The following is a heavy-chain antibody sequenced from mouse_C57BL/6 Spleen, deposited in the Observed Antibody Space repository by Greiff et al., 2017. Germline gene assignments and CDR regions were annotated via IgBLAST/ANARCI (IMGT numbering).Heavy chain of an antibody. J-gene: IGHJ2*01. V-gene: IGHV1-55*01. CDR2: IYPGSGST. CDR1: GYTFTSYW. CDR3: ARAYPIIPYFDY. Sequence: QVQLQQPGAELVKPGASVKMSCKASGYTFTSYWITWVKQRPGQGLEWIGDIYPGSGSTNYNEKFKSKATLTVDTSSSTAYMQLSSLTSEDSAVYYCARAYPIIPYFDYWGQGTTLTVSS. D-gene: IGHD2-10*01.